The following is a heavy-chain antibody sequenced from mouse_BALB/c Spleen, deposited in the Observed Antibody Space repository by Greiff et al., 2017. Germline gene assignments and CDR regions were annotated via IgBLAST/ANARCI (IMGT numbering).Heavy chain of an antibody. J-gene: IGHJ4*01. CDR2: IWAGGST. Sequence: VQLQESGPGLVAPSQSLSITCTVSGFSLTSYGVHWVRQPPGKGLEWLGVIWAGGSTNYNSALMSRLSISKDNSKSQVFLKMNSLQTDDTAMYYCARDRVLRLGAMDYWGQGTSVTVSS. D-gene: IGHD1-2*01. CDR3: ARDRVLRLGAMDY. V-gene: IGHV2-9*02. CDR1: GFSLTSYG.